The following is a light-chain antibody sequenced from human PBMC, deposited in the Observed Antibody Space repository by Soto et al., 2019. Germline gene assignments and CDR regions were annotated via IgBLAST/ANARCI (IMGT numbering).Light chain of an antibody. J-gene: IGLJ1*01. V-gene: IGLV1-40*01. CDR3: QSYDSSLSGPRYV. CDR2: GNS. Sequence: QAVVTQPPSVSGAPGQRVTISCTGSSSNIGAGYDVHWYQQLPGTAPKLLIYGNSNRPSGLPDRFSGSKSGTSASLAITGLQAEDEADYYCQSYDSSLSGPRYVFGTGTKLTVL. CDR1: SSNIGAGYD.